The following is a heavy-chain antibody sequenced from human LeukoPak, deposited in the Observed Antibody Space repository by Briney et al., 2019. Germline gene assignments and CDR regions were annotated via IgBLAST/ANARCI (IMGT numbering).Heavy chain of an antibody. V-gene: IGHV3-7*01. Sequence: GGSLRLSCAASGFTFSTYAMHWVCQAPGKGLEWVANIKQDGSEKYYVDSVKGRFTISRDNAKNSLYLQMNSLRAEDTAVYYCARGVEWELPYYFDYWGQGTLVTVSS. CDR1: GFTFSTYA. J-gene: IGHJ4*02. CDR3: ARGVEWELPYYFDY. CDR2: IKQDGSEK. D-gene: IGHD1-26*01.